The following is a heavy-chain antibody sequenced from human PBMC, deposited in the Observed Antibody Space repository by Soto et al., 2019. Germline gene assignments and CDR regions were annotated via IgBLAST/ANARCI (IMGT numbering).Heavy chain of an antibody. D-gene: IGHD3-9*01. V-gene: IGHV1-8*01. J-gene: IGHJ6*02. CDR3: ARQRLGSYYYYYGMDV. CDR1: GYTFTSYD. Sequence: ASVKVSCKASGYTFTSYDINRVRQATGQGLEWMGWMNPNSGNTGYAQKFQGRVTMTRNTSISTAYMELSSLRSEDTAVYYCARQRLGSYYYYYGMDVWGQGTTVTVSS. CDR2: MNPNSGNT.